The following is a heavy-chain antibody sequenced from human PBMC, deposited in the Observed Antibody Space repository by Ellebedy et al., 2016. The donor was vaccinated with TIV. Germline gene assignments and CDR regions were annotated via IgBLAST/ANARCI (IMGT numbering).Heavy chain of an antibody. V-gene: IGHV3-23*01. CDR3: AKGLDYGGDD. D-gene: IGHD4-23*01. J-gene: IGHJ4*02. CDR1: GFSFSDYY. Sequence: GGSLRLXXATSGFSFSDYYMDWIRQAPGKGLEWVSAISGGGGSTYYADTVKGRFTISRDNSKNTLYLQMSSLRAEDTALYDCAKGLDYGGDDWGQGTLVTVSS. CDR2: ISGGGGST.